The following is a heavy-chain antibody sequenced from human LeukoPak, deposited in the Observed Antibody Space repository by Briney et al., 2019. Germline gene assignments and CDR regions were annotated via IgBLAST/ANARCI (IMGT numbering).Heavy chain of an antibody. V-gene: IGHV1-2*02. CDR1: GYTFTGYY. J-gene: IGHJ2*01. CDR3: ARDWPGVSLHFDL. CDR2: INPDSGGT. Sequence: ASVKVSCKASGYTFTGYYMHWVRQAPGQGLEWMGWINPDSGGTNYAQKFQGRVAMTRDTSLSTAYMDLSRLTSDDTAVYYCARDWPGVSLHFDLWGRGTLITVSS. D-gene: IGHD4-23*01.